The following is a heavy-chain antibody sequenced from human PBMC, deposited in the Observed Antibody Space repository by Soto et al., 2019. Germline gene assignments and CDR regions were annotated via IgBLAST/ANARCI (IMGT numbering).Heavy chain of an antibody. CDR2: IHNSSSTI. D-gene: IGHD2-2*01. CDR1: GCTFSSYS. Sequence: GGSLRLSCAASGCTFSSYSMNWVRQAPGKGLEWVSYIHNSSSTIYYADSVRGRFTISRDNAKNSLYLQMNSLRDEDTAVYYCARGVQIIVLLPAAIDYWGQGTLVTVSS. CDR3: ARGVQIIVLLPAAIDY. V-gene: IGHV3-48*02. J-gene: IGHJ4*02.